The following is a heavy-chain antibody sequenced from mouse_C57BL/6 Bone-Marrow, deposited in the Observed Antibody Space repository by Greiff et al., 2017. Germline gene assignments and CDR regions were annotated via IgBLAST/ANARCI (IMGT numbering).Heavy chain of an antibody. CDR3: TTRILLLRYPYAMDY. CDR1: GFNIKDYY. Sequence: VQLQQSGAELVRPGASVKLSCTASGFNIKDYYMHWVKQRPEQGLEWIGRIDPEDGDTEYAPKFQGKATMTADTSSNTAYLQLSSLTPEDTAVYYCTTRILLLRYPYAMDYWGQGTSVTVSS. D-gene: IGHD1-1*01. V-gene: IGHV14-1*01. J-gene: IGHJ4*01. CDR2: IDPEDGDT.